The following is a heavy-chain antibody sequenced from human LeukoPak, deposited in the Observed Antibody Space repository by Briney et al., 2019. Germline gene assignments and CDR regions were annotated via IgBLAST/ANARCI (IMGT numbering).Heavy chain of an antibody. CDR1: GFTFSNYA. CDR3: AKDHSAVAGYYGMDV. D-gene: IGHD6-19*01. CDR2: IVGGGGGST. J-gene: IGHJ6*02. Sequence: GGSLRLSCAASGFTFSNYAMTWVRQPPGKGLEWVSAIVGGGGGSTYYAESVKGRFTISRDNSKNTLYLQMNSLRAEDTAVYYCAKDHSAVAGYYGMDVWGQGTTVTVSS. V-gene: IGHV3-23*01.